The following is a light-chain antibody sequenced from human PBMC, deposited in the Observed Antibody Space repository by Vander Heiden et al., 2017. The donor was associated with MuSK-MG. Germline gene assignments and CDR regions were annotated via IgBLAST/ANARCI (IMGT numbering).Light chain of an antibody. CDR1: SGSVSINYY. Sequence: QTVVTQEPSFSVSPGGTVTLTCCLSSGSVSINYYPSWYQQAPGQPPRLLMYTTSTRAFGVPDRFSGSILGNKAALTITGAQADDECDYHCVLYMGNRWLFGGGTKLTVL. CDR2: TTS. V-gene: IGLV8-61*01. CDR3: VLYMGNRWL. J-gene: IGLJ3*02.